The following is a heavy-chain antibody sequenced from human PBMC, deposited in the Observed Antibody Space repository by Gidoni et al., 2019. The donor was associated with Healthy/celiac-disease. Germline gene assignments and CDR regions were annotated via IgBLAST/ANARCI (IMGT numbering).Heavy chain of an antibody. V-gene: IGHV3-7*01. D-gene: IGHD2-2*01. CDR1: GFTFISYW. CDR3: ARGNCSSTSCYSQYDFDY. CDR2: RKQDGREK. Sequence: EVQLVESGGGLVQPGGSLRLSCAASGFTFISYWMSGVRQAPGTGLEWVANRKQDGREKYYVDYVKCRFTISRDNAKNSLYLQMNSLRAEDTAVYYCARGNCSSTSCYSQYDFDYWGQGTLVTVSS. J-gene: IGHJ4*02.